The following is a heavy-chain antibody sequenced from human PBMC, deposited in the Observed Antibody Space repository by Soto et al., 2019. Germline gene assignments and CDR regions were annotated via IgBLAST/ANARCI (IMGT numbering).Heavy chain of an antibody. Sequence: QVQLVQSGAEVKKPGSSVKVSCKASGGTFSSYVISWVRQAPGQGLDWMGGIIPIFGTTNYAQKFQGRVTITADESTSTAYMELNNLRSEATAVYYCATEKEVTATGVGDYWGQGPLVTVSS. CDR3: ATEKEVTATGVGDY. CDR1: GGTFSSYV. D-gene: IGHD6-13*01. V-gene: IGHV1-69*01. CDR2: IIPIFGTT. J-gene: IGHJ4*02.